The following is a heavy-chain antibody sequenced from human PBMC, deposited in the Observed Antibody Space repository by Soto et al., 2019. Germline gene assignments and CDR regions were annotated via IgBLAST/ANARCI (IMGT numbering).Heavy chain of an antibody. J-gene: IGHJ6*02. Sequence: QVQLQESGPGLVKPSQTLSLTCTVSGDSISSGGYYWNWVRQHPGKGLEWIGFIYYNGNTYYNPSLISRVTISVHTSKPEFSLTLSSETAADTAVYYCARSWLGMAVAWLFYAYAMDVWGRGTRVTVSS. CDR1: GDSISSGGYY. CDR3: ARSWLGMAVAWLFYAYAMDV. CDR2: IYYNGNT. V-gene: IGHV4-31*03. D-gene: IGHD6-19*01.